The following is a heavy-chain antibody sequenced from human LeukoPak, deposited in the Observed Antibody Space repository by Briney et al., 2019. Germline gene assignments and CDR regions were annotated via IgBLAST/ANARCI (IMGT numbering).Heavy chain of an antibody. CDR2: ISSSDKTI. V-gene: IGHV3-48*03. CDR1: GFSFSSYE. D-gene: IGHD2-2*01. CDR3: GRSGFCNSVSCYGLDL. Sequence: PGRSLRLSCAASGFSFSSYEMNWVRHAPGKGLEWVSYISSSDKTIYYADSVKGRFTISRDNAKNSLFLQMNSLRAEDTAVYYCGRSGFCNSVSCYGLDLWGQGTLVTVSS. J-gene: IGHJ4*02.